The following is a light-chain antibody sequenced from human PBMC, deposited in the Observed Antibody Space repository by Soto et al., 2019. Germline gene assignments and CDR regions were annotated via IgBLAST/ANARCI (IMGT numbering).Light chain of an antibody. V-gene: IGKV1-6*01. CDR3: LQDYSYPRT. CDR1: QGIRTE. Sequence: AIQMTQSPSSLSASVGDRVTITCRASQGIRTELGWYQQKPGRAPKLLISAASSLHSGVPSRFSGSGSGTEFTLTFSSLQPEDFATYYCLQDYSYPRTFGQGTRVEIK. CDR2: AAS. J-gene: IGKJ1*01.